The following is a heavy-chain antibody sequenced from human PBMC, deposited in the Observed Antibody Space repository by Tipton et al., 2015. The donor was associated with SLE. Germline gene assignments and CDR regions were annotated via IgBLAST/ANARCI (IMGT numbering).Heavy chain of an antibody. CDR2: INPNNGAT. Sequence: QSGAEVKKPGASVKVSCKTSGYTFTGYYIHWVRGAPGQGLEWMGWINPNNGATKYAQKFQGRVTMTRDTSISTAYMELISLTSDDTAVYYCARDPYSSSSGDYWGQGTLVTVSS. J-gene: IGHJ4*02. CDR3: ARDPYSSSSGDY. CDR1: GYTFTGYY. D-gene: IGHD6-13*01. V-gene: IGHV1-2*02.